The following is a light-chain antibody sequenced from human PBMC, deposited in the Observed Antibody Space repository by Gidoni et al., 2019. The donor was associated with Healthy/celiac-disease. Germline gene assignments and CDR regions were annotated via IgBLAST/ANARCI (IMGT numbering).Light chain of an antibody. CDR3: NSRDSSGNHPV. J-gene: IGLJ2*01. Sequence: SSELTQDPAVSVALGQTVRSTCQGDSLRSYYASWYQQKPGQAPVLVIYGKNNRPSGIPYRFSGSSSGNTASLTITGAQAEDEADYYCNSRDSSGNHPVFGGGTKLTVL. CDR2: GKN. CDR1: SLRSYY. V-gene: IGLV3-19*01.